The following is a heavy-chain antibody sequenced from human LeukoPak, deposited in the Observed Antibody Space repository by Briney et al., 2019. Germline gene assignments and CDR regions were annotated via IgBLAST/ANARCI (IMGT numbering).Heavy chain of an antibody. Sequence: PSETLSLTCTVSGGSISSYYWSWIRQPPGKGLEWIGYIYYSGSTNYNPSLKSRVTISVDTSKNQFSLKLSSVTAADTAVYYCAKEVGEDFWSGYILGWGKGTTVTVSS. CDR2: IYYSGST. CDR1: GGSISSYY. V-gene: IGHV4-59*01. CDR3: AKEVGEDFWSGYILG. D-gene: IGHD3-3*01. J-gene: IGHJ6*04.